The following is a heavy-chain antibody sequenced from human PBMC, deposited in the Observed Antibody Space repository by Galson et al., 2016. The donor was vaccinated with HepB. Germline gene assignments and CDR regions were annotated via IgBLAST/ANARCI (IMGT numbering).Heavy chain of an antibody. V-gene: IGHV4-34*01. J-gene: IGHJ4*02. CDR3: ARARACKSTSCFPNPFDY. CDR2: INHTGNT. CDR1: AGSFSGHY. D-gene: IGHD2-2*01. Sequence: SETLSLTCAVSAGSFSGHYWSWIRQSPGKGLEWIGEINHTGNTNSNPSLNSRVSISVDTSKMQFSLKLSSVTAADTAIYYCARARACKSTSCFPNPFDYWGQGTMVTVPS.